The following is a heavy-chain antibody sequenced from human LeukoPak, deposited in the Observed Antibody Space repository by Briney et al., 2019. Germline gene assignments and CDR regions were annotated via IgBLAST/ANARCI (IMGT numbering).Heavy chain of an antibody. J-gene: IGHJ4*02. Sequence: SETLSLTCTVSGGSISSSIYYWGWIRQPPGKGLEWIGSVFYSGSTYYNPSLKSRVTVSVDTSKNQFSLKLSSVTAADTAVYYCASGPVATPDDWGQGTLVTVSS. CDR1: GGSISSSIYY. V-gene: IGHV4-39*01. CDR2: VFYSGST. CDR3: ASGPVATPDD. D-gene: IGHD5-12*01.